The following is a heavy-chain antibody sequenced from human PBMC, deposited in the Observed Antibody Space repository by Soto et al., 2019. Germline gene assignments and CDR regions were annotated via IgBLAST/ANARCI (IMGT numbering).Heavy chain of an antibody. CDR2: ISGSDDST. D-gene: IGHD6-6*01. V-gene: IGHV3-23*01. Sequence: EVQLLESGGGLVQPGESLRLSCAASGFTFSSYVMSWVRQAPGKGLEWVSVISGSDDSTYYADSVKGRFTISRDNSKNPLFPPMNSLGAGDTGVYYCGKRGSSAPFGYWGQGTLVTVSS. J-gene: IGHJ4*02. CDR3: GKRGSSAPFGY. CDR1: GFTFSSYV.